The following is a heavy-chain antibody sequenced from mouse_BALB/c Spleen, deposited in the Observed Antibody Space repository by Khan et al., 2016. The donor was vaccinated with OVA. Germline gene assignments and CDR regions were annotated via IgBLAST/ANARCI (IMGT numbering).Heavy chain of an antibody. Sequence: EVELKESGPGLVKPSQSLSLTCTVTGYSITSGYGWNWIRQFPGNKLEWMGYISYSGSTNYNPSLKSRISITRDTSKNQFFLQLNSVTTEDTATYYCARTARIKYWGQGTTRTVSS. CDR1: GYSITSGYG. D-gene: IGHD1-2*01. CDR3: ARTARIKY. V-gene: IGHV3-2*02. CDR2: ISYSGST. J-gene: IGHJ2*01.